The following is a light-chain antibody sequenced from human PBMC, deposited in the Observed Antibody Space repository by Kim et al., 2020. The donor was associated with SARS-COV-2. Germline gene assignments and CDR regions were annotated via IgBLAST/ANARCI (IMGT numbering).Light chain of an antibody. CDR1: SSDGGGYND. V-gene: IGLV2-14*03. Sequence: GQSITISVTGTSSDGGGYNDVSWYQQHPGKAPKLMIYDVSNRPSGVSNRFSGSKSGNTASLTISGLQAEDEADYYCSSYTSSSTWVFGGGTKLTVL. CDR3: SSYTSSSTWV. CDR2: DVS. J-gene: IGLJ3*02.